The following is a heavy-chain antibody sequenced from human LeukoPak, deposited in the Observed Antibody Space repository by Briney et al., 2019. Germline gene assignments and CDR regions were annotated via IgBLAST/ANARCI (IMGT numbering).Heavy chain of an antibody. V-gene: IGHV4-4*07. CDR2: IYTSGST. Sequence: SETLSLTCTVSGGSISSYCWSWIRQPAGKGLEWIGRIYTSGSTNYNPSLKSRVTMSVDTSKNQFSLKLSSVTAADTAVYYCARGRGITGTRSWFDPWGQGTLVTVSS. CDR1: GGSISSYC. J-gene: IGHJ5*02. D-gene: IGHD1-20*01. CDR3: ARGRGITGTRSWFDP.